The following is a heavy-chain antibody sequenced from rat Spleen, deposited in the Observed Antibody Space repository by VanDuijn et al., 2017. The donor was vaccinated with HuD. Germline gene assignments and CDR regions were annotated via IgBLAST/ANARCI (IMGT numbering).Heavy chain of an antibody. CDR2: IRYDGGST. CDR3: ARHEGNSGYYFDY. V-gene: IGHV5-7*01. J-gene: IGHJ2*01. CDR1: GFTFSDYI. Sequence: DVQLVESGGGLVQPGRSLKLSCAASGFTFSDYIMAWVRQAPKKGLEWVATIRYDGGSTYYRDSVKGRFTISRDNAKSTLYLQMDSLRSEDTATYYCARHEGNSGYYFDYWGQGVMVTVSS. D-gene: IGHD4-3*01.